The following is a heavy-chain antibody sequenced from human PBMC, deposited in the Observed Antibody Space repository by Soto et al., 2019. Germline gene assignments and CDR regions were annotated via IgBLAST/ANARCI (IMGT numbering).Heavy chain of an antibody. CDR1: GFTFSSYW. V-gene: IGHV3-74*01. CDR2: INSDGSST. Sequence: GGSLRLSCAASGFTFSSYWMHWVRQAPGKGLVWVSRINSDGSSTSYADSVKGRFTISRDNAKNTLYLQMNSLRAEDTAVYYCARVSGTYYYYYMDVWGKGTTVTVSS. CDR3: ARVSGTYYYYYMDV. D-gene: IGHD3-3*01. J-gene: IGHJ6*03.